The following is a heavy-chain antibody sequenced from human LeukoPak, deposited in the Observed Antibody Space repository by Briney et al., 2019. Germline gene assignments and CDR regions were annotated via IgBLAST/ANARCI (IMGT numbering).Heavy chain of an antibody. Sequence: GGSLRLSCAASGFTFSSYAMSWVRRAPGKGLEWVSAISGSGGSTYYADSVKGRFTISRDNSKNTLSVQMNSLRAEDTAVYYCAKANYSGSYYFDSWGQGTLVTVSS. D-gene: IGHD1-26*01. CDR3: AKANYSGSYYFDS. J-gene: IGHJ4*02. V-gene: IGHV3-23*01. CDR1: GFTFSSYA. CDR2: ISGSGGST.